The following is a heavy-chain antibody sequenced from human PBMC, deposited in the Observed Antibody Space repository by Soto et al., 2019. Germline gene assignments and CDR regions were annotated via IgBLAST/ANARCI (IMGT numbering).Heavy chain of an antibody. D-gene: IGHD2-15*01. CDR1: GYSFTSYW. CDR2: IYPGDSEP. J-gene: IGHJ6*04. Sequence: GESLKISCKGSGYSFTSYWLGWVPQMPGKRLEWMGIIYPGDSEPRYSPSFPGPVTISADKSISTAYLQWSCLQATYTAMHYCGRFFGHRKLAGCCFYGIDVWGEGTTVTVSS. V-gene: IGHV5-51*01. CDR3: GRFFGHRKLAGCCFYGIDV.